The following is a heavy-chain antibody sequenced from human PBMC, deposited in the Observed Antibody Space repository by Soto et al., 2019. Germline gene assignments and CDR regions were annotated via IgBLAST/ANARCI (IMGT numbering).Heavy chain of an antibody. Sequence: PEETLSHNFTVSGGSISSSSYYWGWIRQPPGKGLEWIGSIYYRGSTNYNPSLESRVTISVDTSHNQFSLKLNSVTATDTAVYYCATGTSPSGRGQNRFDPWGQGTLVTVSS. CDR1: GGSISSSSYY. V-gene: IGHV4-39*07. D-gene: IGHD1-1*01. CDR3: ATGTSPSGRGQNRFDP. J-gene: IGHJ5*02. CDR2: IYYRGST.